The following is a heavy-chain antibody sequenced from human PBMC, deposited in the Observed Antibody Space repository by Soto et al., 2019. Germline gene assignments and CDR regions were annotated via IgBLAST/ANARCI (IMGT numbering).Heavy chain of an antibody. V-gene: IGHV4-30-4*01. J-gene: IGHJ4*02. CDR2: IYDGGRT. CDR1: GGSISTVDYW. CDR3: ARGPSGDKVDS. Sequence: SETLSLTCTVSGGSISTVDYWWSWIRQSPDMGLEWIGHIYDGGRTYNNPSLESRVTMSVDTSKSQLSLTLSAVSAADTAVYYCARGPSGDKVDSWGQGTLVTVSS. D-gene: IGHD7-27*01.